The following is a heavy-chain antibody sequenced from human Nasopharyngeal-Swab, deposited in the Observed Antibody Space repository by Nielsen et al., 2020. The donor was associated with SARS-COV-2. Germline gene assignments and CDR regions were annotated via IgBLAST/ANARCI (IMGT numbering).Heavy chain of an antibody. D-gene: IGHD3-10*01. Sequence: GGSLRLFCKGSGYSFTSYWISWVRQMPGKGLEWMGRIDPSDSYTNYSPSFQGHVTISADKSISTAYLQWSSLKASDTAMYYCASGGSGSYPYYWGQGTLVTVSS. CDR2: IDPSDSYT. J-gene: IGHJ4*02. V-gene: IGHV5-10-1*01. CDR1: GYSFTSYW. CDR3: ASGGSGSYPYY.